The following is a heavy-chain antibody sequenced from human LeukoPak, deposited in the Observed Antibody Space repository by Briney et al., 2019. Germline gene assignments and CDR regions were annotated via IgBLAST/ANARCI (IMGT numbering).Heavy chain of an antibody. CDR1: GFSFITYW. V-gene: IGHV5-51*01. D-gene: IGHD3-10*01. CDR3: ARLLPGYYYGSGSRFPAAFDI. Sequence: GESLKISCKGSGFSFITYWIVWVRQMPGKGLEWMGHISPSDSRTTYSPSFQGQVTISADKSISTAYLQWSSLKASDTAMYYCARLLPGYYYGSGSRFPAAFDIWGQGTMVTVSS. J-gene: IGHJ3*02. CDR2: ISPSDSRT.